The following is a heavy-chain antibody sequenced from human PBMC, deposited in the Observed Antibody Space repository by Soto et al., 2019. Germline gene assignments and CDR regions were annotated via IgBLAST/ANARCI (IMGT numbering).Heavy chain of an antibody. CDR3: VKGFFGVVLDAFDI. V-gene: IGHV3-23*01. J-gene: IGHJ3*02. D-gene: IGHD3-3*01. CDR2: ISISGGGT. Sequence: GGSLRLSCAASGFTFSSYAMTWVRQAPGKGLEWVSAISISGGGTYYADSVKGRFTISRDNSKNTLYVQMNSLRAEDTAVYYCVKGFFGVVLDAFDIWGQGTMVTV. CDR1: GFTFSSYA.